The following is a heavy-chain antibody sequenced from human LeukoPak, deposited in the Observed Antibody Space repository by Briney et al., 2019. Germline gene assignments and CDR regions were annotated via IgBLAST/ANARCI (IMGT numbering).Heavy chain of an antibody. D-gene: IGHD3-22*01. J-gene: IGHJ4*02. CDR3: AKLVGSGYSLWYFDY. Sequence: GGSLRLSCVASGFIFSSYGMSWVRQAPGKGLECVSASSGSGGSTYYADSVKGRFTISRDNSKNTLYLQMNSLRAEDTAVYYRAKLVGSGYSLWYFDYWGQGTLVTVSS. CDR1: GFIFSSYG. V-gene: IGHV3-23*01. CDR2: SSGSGGST.